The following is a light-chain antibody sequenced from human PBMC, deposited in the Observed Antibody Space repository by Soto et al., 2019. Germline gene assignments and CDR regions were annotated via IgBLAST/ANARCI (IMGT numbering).Light chain of an antibody. CDR2: AVS. CDR3: CSYAGSHWV. V-gene: IGLV2-23*02. Sequence: QSALTQPASVSGSPGQSITISCTGTSSDVGSYNLVSWYQQHPGKAPKLMIYAVSKRPSGVSNRFSGSKSGNTASLTISGVQAEDEADYYCCSYAGSHWVFGGGTTLTVL. J-gene: IGLJ3*02. CDR1: SSDVGSYNL.